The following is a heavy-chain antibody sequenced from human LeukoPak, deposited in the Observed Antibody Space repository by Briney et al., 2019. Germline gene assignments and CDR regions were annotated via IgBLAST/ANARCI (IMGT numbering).Heavy chain of an antibody. J-gene: IGHJ3*02. CDR1: GFTFSSYS. CDR3: ARVHWTDGAFDI. D-gene: IGHD3/OR15-3a*01. V-gene: IGHV3-21*01. CDR2: ICSGSSYI. Sequence: VGSLRLSCAASGFTFSSYSMNWVRQAPGKGLEWVSSICSGSSYIYYAGSVKGRFTISRDNAKNSLYLQMNSLRAEDTAVYYYARVHWTDGAFDIWGQGTMVTVSS.